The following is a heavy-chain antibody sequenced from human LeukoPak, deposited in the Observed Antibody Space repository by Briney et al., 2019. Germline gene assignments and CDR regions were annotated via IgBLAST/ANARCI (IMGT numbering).Heavy chain of an antibody. Sequence: SETLSLTCTVSGGSIISGGYSWSWIRQPAGKGLEWIGHIHTSGSTNYNPSLKSRVTVSVDTSKNQFSLELYSVTAADTAVYYCARDPHVAVVGYDYWGRGTLVTVSS. CDR1: GGSIISGGYS. CDR3: ARDPHVAVVGYDY. J-gene: IGHJ4*02. CDR2: IHTSGST. D-gene: IGHD6-19*01. V-gene: IGHV4-61*09.